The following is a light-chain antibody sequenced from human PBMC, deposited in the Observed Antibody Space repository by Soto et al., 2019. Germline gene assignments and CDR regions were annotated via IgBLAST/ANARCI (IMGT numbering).Light chain of an antibody. V-gene: IGKV2-28*01. J-gene: IGKJ2*01. CDR2: LGS. CDR3: MQALQTPRT. Sequence: DLVMTQSPLSLPVTPGEPASISCRSNESLLHSIGYNYLDWYLQKPGQSPQLLIYLGSNRASGVPDRFSGSGSGTDFTLKISRVEAEDVGIYYCMQALQTPRTFGQGTKLEIK. CDR1: ESLLHSIGYNY.